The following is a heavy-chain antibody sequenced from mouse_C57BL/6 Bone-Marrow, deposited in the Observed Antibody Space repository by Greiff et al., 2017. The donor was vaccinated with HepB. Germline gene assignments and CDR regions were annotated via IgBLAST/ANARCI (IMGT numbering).Heavy chain of an antibody. J-gene: IGHJ1*03. CDR1: GFSLTSYG. Sequence: QVQLQQSGPGLVQPSQSLSITCTVSGFSLTSYGVHWVRQSPGKGLEWLGVIWSGGSTDYNAAFISRLSISKDKSKSQVFFKMNSLQADDTAIYYCARNWDYYYGSSYLWYFDVWGTGTTVTVSS. D-gene: IGHD1-1*01. V-gene: IGHV2-2*01. CDR2: IWSGGST. CDR3: ARNWDYYYGSSYLWYFDV.